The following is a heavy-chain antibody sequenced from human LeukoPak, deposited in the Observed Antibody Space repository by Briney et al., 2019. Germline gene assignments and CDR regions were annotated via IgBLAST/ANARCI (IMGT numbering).Heavy chain of an antibody. CDR2: LFYSGNA. CDR3: ASTPRPATTRFDY. D-gene: IGHD5-12*01. CDR1: GGSYSSSGYY. V-gene: IGHV4-39*07. Sequence: SETLSLTCTVSGGSYSSSGYYWGCFRQPPGKGLEWIGSLFYSGNAYYNPSLKSRVTISVDTSKNQFSLKLSSVTAADTAVYYCASTPRPATTRFDYWGQGTLVTVSS. J-gene: IGHJ4*02.